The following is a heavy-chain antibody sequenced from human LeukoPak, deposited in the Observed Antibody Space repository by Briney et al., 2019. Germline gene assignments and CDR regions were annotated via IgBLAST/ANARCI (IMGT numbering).Heavy chain of an antibody. Sequence: SVKVSCKASGYTFINYYMHWVRQAPGQGLEWMGGIIPIFGTANYAQKFQGRVTITADESTSTTYMELSSLRSEDTAVYYCAREHVWGQGTLVTVSS. CDR1: GYTFINYY. CDR3: AREHV. J-gene: IGHJ4*02. CDR2: IIPIFGTA. V-gene: IGHV1-69*13.